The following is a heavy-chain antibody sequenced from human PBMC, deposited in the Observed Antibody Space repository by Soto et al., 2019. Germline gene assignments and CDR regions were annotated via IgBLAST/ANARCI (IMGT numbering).Heavy chain of an antibody. CDR3: ARDSWTIISHAFDI. J-gene: IGHJ3*02. V-gene: IGHV1-2*02. CDR1: GYTFTGYY. D-gene: IGHD1-1*01. CDR2: INPNSGGT. Sequence: ASVKVSCKASGYTFTGYYMHWVRQAPGQGLEWMGWINPNSGGTNYAQKFHGRVTMTRDTSISTAYMELRSLRSDDTAVYYCARDSWTIISHAFDIWGQGTMVTVSS.